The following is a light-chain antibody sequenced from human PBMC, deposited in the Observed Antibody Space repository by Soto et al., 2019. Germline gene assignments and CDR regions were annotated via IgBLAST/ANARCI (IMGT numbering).Light chain of an antibody. CDR3: QQRSNWPIT. CDR2: GAS. Sequence: IVLTQSPGTLSLSQGERATLSCRASESVSSSYLAWYQQKPGQAPRLLIYGASSRATGIPDTFSGSGSGTDFTLTISSLEPEDFAVYYCQQRSNWPITFGQGTRLEI. V-gene: IGKV3D-20*02. J-gene: IGKJ5*01. CDR1: ESVSSSY.